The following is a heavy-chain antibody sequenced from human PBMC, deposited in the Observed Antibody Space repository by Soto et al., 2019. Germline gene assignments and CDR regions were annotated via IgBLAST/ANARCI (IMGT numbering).Heavy chain of an antibody. V-gene: IGHV4-34*01. CDR3: ARDGYSGYGGFDY. CDR1: GGSFSGYY. J-gene: IGHJ4*02. D-gene: IGHD5-12*01. CDR2: INHSGST. Sequence: PSETLSLTCAAYGGSFSGYYWSWIRQHPGKGLEWIGYINHSGSTNYNPSLKSRVTISVDTSKNQFSLKLSSVTAADTAVYYCARDGYSGYGGFDYWGQGTLVTVSS.